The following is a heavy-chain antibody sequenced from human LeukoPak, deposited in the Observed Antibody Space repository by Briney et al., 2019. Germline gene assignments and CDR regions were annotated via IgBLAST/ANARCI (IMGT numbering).Heavy chain of an antibody. J-gene: IGHJ4*02. CDR3: ARSAAGTYY. D-gene: IGHD1-1*01. Sequence: GGSLRLSCAASGFSFSTYTMNWVRQAPGKGLDWVSYISSSSSTIYYADSVKGRFTISRDNAKNSLYLQMNSLRAEDTAVYYSARSAAGTYYWGQGTLVTVSS. V-gene: IGHV3-48*04. CDR1: GFSFSTYT. CDR2: ISSSSSTI.